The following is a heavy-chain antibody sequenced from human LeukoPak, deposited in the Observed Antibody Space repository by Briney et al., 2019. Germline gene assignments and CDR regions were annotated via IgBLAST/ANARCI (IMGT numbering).Heavy chain of an antibody. Sequence: PGGSLRLSCAASGFTFTSYAMSWVRQAPGKGLEWVSGIRGSGDSTYYADSVKGRFTISRDTSKKTLYLQMNSLRAEDTAVYYCAKDRRYSSGWYRGDGLSWGQGTLVTVSS. V-gene: IGHV3-23*01. CDR3: AKDRRYSSGWYRGDGLS. CDR2: IRGSGDST. CDR1: GFTFTSYA. D-gene: IGHD6-19*01. J-gene: IGHJ5*02.